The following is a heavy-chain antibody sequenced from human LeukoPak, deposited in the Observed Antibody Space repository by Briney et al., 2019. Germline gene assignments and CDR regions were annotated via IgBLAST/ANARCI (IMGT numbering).Heavy chain of an antibody. CDR1: GYTFTSYD. V-gene: IGHV1-8*03. D-gene: IGHD6-13*01. Sequence: GASVKVSCKASGYTFTSYDINWVRQATGQGLEWMGWMNPNSGNTGYAQKFQGRVTITRNTSISTAYMELSSLRSEDTAVYYCARGIRTRIAAAGTRLGYWFDPWGQGTLVTVSS. CDR2: MNPNSGNT. J-gene: IGHJ5*02. CDR3: ARGIRTRIAAAGTRLGYWFDP.